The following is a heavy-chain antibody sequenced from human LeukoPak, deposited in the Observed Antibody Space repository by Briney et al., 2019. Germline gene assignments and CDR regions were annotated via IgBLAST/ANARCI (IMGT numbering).Heavy chain of an antibody. CDR1: GGSIRSSY. CDR3: ARATSYGDYVDY. CDR2: IDYSGNT. Sequence: SETLSLTCTVSGGSIRSSYWSWIRQPSGEGLEWIGYIDYSGNTNYNPSLKSRVTISVDTSKDQFSLKLTSVTAADTAVYYRARATSYGDYVDYWGQGTLVTVSS. J-gene: IGHJ4*02. V-gene: IGHV4-59*08. D-gene: IGHD4-17*01.